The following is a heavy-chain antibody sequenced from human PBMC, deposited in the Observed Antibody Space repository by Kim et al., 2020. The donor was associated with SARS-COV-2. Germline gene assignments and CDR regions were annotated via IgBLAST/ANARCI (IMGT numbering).Heavy chain of an antibody. Sequence: SETLSLTCTVSGDSISSDDYYWSWIRQPPGKGLEWIGYIFYSGGTRYNPSLKSRLIILVETSKNQFSLRLSSVTAADTAVYYGARVGGSSSSRGWFDPWG. CDR1: GDSISSDDYY. D-gene: IGHD6-13*01. V-gene: IGHV4-30-4*01. J-gene: IGHJ5*02. CDR2: IFYSGGT. CDR3: ARVGGSSSSRGWFDP.